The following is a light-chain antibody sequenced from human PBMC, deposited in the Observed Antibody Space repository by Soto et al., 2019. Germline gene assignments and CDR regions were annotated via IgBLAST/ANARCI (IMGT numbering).Light chain of an antibody. CDR3: QQYGSSPLTT. Sequence: EIVLTQSPATLSLSPGERATLSCRASQSISRSLAWYQQKPGQAPRLLIYDASNRATGIPARFSGSVSGTDFTLTISRLEPADFALYYGQQYGSSPLTTFGQGTKVDIK. CDR1: QSISRS. CDR2: DAS. V-gene: IGKV3-11*01. J-gene: IGKJ1*01.